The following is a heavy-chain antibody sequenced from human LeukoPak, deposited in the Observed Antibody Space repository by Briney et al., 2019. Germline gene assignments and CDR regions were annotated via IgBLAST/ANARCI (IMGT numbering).Heavy chain of an antibody. CDR1: GGTFSGYY. J-gene: IGHJ4*02. V-gene: IGHV4-34*01. CDR3: ASQYYDILTGYDY. CDR2: INHSGIT. Sequence: SETLSLTCAVYGGTFSGYYWSWVRQPPGEGLEWIGEINHSGITNNNPSLKSRVTISVDTSKNQFSLKLSSVTAADTAVYYCASQYYDILTGYDYWGQGTLVTVSS. D-gene: IGHD3-9*01.